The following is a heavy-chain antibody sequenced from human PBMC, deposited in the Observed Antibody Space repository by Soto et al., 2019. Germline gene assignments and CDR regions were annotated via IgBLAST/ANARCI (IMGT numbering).Heavy chain of an antibody. J-gene: IGHJ6*02. CDR3: AREHSSGYYYYGMDV. V-gene: IGHV3-48*03. Sequence: PGGSLRLSCAASGFTLSSYEMNWVRQAPGKGLEWVSYISSSGTTIYYADSVKGRFTISRDNAKNSLYLQMNSLRAEDTAVYYCAREHSSGYYYYGMDVWGQGTTVTVSS. CDR1: GFTLSSYE. D-gene: IGHD6-19*01. CDR2: ISSSGTTI.